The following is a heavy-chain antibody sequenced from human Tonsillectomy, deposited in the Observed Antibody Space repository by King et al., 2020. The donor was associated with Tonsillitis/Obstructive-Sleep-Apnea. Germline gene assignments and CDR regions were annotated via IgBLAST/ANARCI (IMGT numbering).Heavy chain of an antibody. V-gene: IGHV1-69*01. Sequence: QLVQSGAEVKKPGSSVKVSCKASGGTFSSYAISWVRQAPGQGLEWMGGIIPIFGTANYAQKFQGRVTITADESTSTAYMELSSLRSEDTAVYYCARGGLTILGVVRANWFDPWGQGTLVTVSS. D-gene: IGHD3-3*01. CDR3: ARGGLTILGVVRANWFDP. J-gene: IGHJ5*02. CDR1: GGTFSSYA. CDR2: IIPIFGTA.